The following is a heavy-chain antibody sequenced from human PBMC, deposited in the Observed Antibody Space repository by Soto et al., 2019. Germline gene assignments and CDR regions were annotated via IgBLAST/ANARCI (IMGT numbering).Heavy chain of an antibody. CDR1: GYTFTSYA. Sequence: ASVKVSCKASGYTFTSYALHWVRQAPGQRLEWKGWINAGNGNTKYSKKFQGRVTITRDTSASTAYMELSSLRSEDTAVYYCARDSGGMDVWGQGTTVTVSS. CDR2: INAGNGNT. V-gene: IGHV1-3*01. J-gene: IGHJ6*02. CDR3: ARDSGGMDV.